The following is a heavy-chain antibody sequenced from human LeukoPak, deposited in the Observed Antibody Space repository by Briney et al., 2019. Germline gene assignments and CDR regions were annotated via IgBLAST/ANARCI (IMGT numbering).Heavy chain of an antibody. J-gene: IGHJ3*02. CDR2: ISHSGST. CDR1: GGSLSGYY. V-gene: IGHV4-34*01. CDR3: ARGRFDI. Sequence: PSETLSLTCAVHGGSLSGYYWSWIRQPPGKGLEWIGEISHSGSTNYNPSLKSRVTISVDTSKNQFSLKLSSVTAADTAVYYCARGRFDIWGQGTMVTVPS.